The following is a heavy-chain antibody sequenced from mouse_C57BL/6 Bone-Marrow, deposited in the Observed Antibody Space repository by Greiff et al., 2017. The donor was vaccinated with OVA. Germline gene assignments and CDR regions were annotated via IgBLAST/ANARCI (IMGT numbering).Heavy chain of an antibody. Sequence: VQLQQPGAELVKPGASVKLSCKASGYTFTSYWMDWVKQRPGQGLEWIGMIHPNSGSTNYNEKFKSKATLTVDKSSSTAYMQLSSLTSEDSAVYYCARGYYGSSYTPWFAYWGQGTLVTVSA. CDR1: GYTFTSYW. D-gene: IGHD1-1*01. V-gene: IGHV1-64*01. CDR2: IHPNSGST. J-gene: IGHJ3*01. CDR3: ARGYYGSSYTPWFAY.